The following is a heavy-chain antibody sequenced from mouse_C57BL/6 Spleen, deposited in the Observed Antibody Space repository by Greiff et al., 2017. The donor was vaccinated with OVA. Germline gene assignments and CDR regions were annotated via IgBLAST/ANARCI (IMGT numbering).Heavy chain of an antibody. CDR3: ARDLIPRYGNYDAMDY. CDR2: ISYDGSN. J-gene: IGHJ4*01. D-gene: IGHD2-1*01. Sequence: EVQLVESGPGLVKPSQSLSLTCSVTGYSITSGYYWNWIRQFPGNKLEWMGYISYDGSNNYNPSLKNRISITRDTSKNQFFLKLNSVTTEDTATYYCARDLIPRYGNYDAMDYWGQGTSVTVSS. CDR1: GYSITSGYY. V-gene: IGHV3-6*01.